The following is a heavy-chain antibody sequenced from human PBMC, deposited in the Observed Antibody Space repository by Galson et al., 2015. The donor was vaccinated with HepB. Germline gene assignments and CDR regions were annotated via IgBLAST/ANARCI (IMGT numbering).Heavy chain of an antibody. CDR2: ISSNGGST. Sequence: SLRLSCAASGFTFSSYAMHWVRQAPGKGLEYVSAISSNGGSTYYANSVKGRFTISRDNSKNTLYLQMGSLRAEDMAVYYCATMAGTSIAAAGDFDYWGQGTLVTVSS. D-gene: IGHD6-13*01. CDR3: ATMAGTSIAAAGDFDY. V-gene: IGHV3-64*01. J-gene: IGHJ4*02. CDR1: GFTFSSYA.